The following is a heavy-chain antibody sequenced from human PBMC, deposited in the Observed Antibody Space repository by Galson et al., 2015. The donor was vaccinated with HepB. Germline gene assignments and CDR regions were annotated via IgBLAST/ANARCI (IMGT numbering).Heavy chain of an antibody. CDR1: GFTFSSYE. CDR3: AGGGSVVFAD. CDR2: ISSSGSTI. J-gene: IGHJ4*02. Sequence: SLRLSCAASGFTFSSYEMNWVRQAPGKGLEWVSYISSSGSTIYYADSVKGRFTISRDNAKNSLYLQMNSLRAEDTAVYYCAGGGSVVFADWGQGTLVTVSS. V-gene: IGHV3-48*03. D-gene: IGHD2-21*01.